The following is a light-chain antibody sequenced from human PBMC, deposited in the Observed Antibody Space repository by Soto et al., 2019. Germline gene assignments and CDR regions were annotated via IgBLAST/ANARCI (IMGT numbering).Light chain of an antibody. CDR2: DAS. V-gene: IGKV1-5*01. CDR3: QQYHRYST. J-gene: IGKJ1*01. Sequence: DIQLTQSPSTLSSSLGDRVTLTCRASQSISSWLAWYQRKPGKAPKLLIYDASSLESGVPSRLSGSGSGTEFTLTISYLESDDFATYYCQQYHRYSTFGQGTKVDI. CDR1: QSISSW.